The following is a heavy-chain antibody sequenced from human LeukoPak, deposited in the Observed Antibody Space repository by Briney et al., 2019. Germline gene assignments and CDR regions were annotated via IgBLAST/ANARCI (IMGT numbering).Heavy chain of an antibody. Sequence: ASVKVSCKASGHTFTGYYMHWVRQAPGQGLEWMGWINPNSGGTNYAQKFQGRVTMTRDTSISTAYMELSRLRSDDTAVYYCARETYYYDSSGYYLFDYWGQGTLVIVSS. CDR1: GHTFTGYY. V-gene: IGHV1-2*02. J-gene: IGHJ4*02. CDR3: ARETYYYDSSGYYLFDY. CDR2: INPNSGGT. D-gene: IGHD3-22*01.